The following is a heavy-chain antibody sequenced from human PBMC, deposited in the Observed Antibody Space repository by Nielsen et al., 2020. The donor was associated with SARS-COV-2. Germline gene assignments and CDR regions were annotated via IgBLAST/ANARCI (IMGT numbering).Heavy chain of an antibody. CDR1: GFTFSNSW. J-gene: IGHJ4*01. CDR3: TNWNDGY. Sequence: GGSLRLSCAASGFTFSNSWMHWVRQAPGMGRVWVSRISPDGDIVNYADSVRCRFTTSRDNAKNTLYLQMNSLRAEDTAVYFCTNWNDGYWCHGTPVTVSS. D-gene: IGHD1-1*01. V-gene: IGHV3-74*01. CDR2: ISPDGDIV.